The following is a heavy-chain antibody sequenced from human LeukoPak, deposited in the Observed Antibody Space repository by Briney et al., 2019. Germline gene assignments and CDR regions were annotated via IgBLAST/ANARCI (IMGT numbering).Heavy chain of an antibody. J-gene: IGHJ4*02. CDR2: INPSCGST. D-gene: IGHD2-21*01. CDR1: GYTFTSYY. CDR3: ARAGYCGSNCYYYFDY. Sequence: ASVKVACKASGYTFTSYYMHWLRQAPGQGLEWMGIINPSCGSTSYPQKFEGPVTMTRDTSTSTVYMELSSLRSDDTAVYSCARAGYCGSNCYYYFDYWGQGTLVTASS. V-gene: IGHV1-46*03.